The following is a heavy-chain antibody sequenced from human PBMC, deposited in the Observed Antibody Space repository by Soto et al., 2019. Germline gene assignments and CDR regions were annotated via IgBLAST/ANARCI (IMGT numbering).Heavy chain of an antibody. CDR2: ISSGGST. CDR3: ARTLRSGNSGYAFDI. Sequence: EGQLVESGGGLVQPGGSLRLSCAASGFNVSSNYMTWVRQAPGKGLEWVSLISSGGSTYYADSVKGRFTISRDNSKNTLYLQMNSLRAEDTAVYYCARTLRSGNSGYAFDIWGQGTMVTVSS. CDR1: GFNVSSNY. J-gene: IGHJ3*02. V-gene: IGHV3-66*01. D-gene: IGHD3-3*01.